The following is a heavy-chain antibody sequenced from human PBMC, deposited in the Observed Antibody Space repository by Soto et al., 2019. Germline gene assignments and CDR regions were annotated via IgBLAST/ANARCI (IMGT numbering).Heavy chain of an antibody. CDR2: INPNSGGT. J-gene: IGHJ6*02. CDR1: GYTFTGYY. Sequence: GASVKVSCKASGYTFTGYYMHWVRQAPGQGLEWMGWINPNSGGTNYAQKFQGWVTMTRDTSISTAYMELSRLRSDDTAVYYCARGPPGVTYEGRKYYVMDVWGQGTTVTVSS. CDR3: ARGPPGVTYEGRKYYVMDV. D-gene: IGHD2-21*02. V-gene: IGHV1-2*04.